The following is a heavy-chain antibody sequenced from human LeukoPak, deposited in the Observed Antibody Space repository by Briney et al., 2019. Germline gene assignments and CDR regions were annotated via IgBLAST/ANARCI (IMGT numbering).Heavy chain of an antibody. J-gene: IGHJ4*02. CDR2: INWIGGSS. CDR1: GFTFGDYA. V-gene: IGHV3-20*04. D-gene: IGHD3-10*01. CDR3: SREIDYFYGSGHLN. Sequence: RPGGSLRLSCAASGFTFGDYAMSWVRQAPGKGLEWVSGINWIGGSSGYVVSVRGRFTISRDNAKNSLYLQMNSLRAEDTALYYCSREIDYFYGSGHLNWGQGTLVTVSS.